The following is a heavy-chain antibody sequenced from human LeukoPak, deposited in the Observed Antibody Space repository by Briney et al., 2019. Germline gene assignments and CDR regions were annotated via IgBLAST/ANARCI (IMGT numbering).Heavy chain of an antibody. CDR1: GFSFSSYG. J-gene: IGHJ4*02. V-gene: IGHV3-30*02. Sequence: GGSLRLSCAASGFSFSSYGMHWVRQAPGKGLEWVAFIRYDGSNKYYADSVKGRFTISRDNSKNTLYLQMNNLRVDDTAVYYCAKDPYSGSPRGFDYWGQGTLVAASS. D-gene: IGHD1-26*01. CDR2: IRYDGSNK. CDR3: AKDPYSGSPRGFDY.